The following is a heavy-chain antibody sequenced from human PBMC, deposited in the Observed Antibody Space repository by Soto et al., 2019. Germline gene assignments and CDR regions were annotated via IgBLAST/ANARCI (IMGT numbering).Heavy chain of an antibody. CDR1: GGTFSSYA. CDR2: IIPIFGTA. J-gene: IGHJ6*02. D-gene: IGHD6-19*01. Sequence: QVQLVQSGAEVKKPGSSVKVSCKASGGTFSSYAISWVRQAPGQGLEWMGGIIPIFGTATYAQKFQGRVTITADESTSTAYLELSSLRAEDTAVYYGARGVLRAVADPYYYYGMDVWGQGTTVTVSS. CDR3: ARGVLRAVADPYYYYGMDV. V-gene: IGHV1-69*01.